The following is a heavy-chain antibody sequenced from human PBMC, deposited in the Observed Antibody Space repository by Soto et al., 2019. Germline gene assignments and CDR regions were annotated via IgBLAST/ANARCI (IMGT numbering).Heavy chain of an antibody. CDR1: GFTFSNAW. V-gene: IGHV3-15*01. CDR2: IKSKTDGGTT. D-gene: IGHD3-3*01. Sequence: GGSLRLSCAASGFTFSNAWMSWVRQAPGKGLEWVGRIKSKTDGGTTDYAAPVKGRFTISRDDSKNTLYLQMNSLKTEDTAVYYCNTAIDFWSPKDYWGQGTLVTVSS. J-gene: IGHJ4*02. CDR3: NTAIDFWSPKDY.